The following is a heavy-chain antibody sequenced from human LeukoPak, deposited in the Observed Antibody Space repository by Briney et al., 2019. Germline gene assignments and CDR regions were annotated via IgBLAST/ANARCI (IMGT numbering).Heavy chain of an antibody. D-gene: IGHD1-26*01. CDR3: AKQANLGWGSAFDI. V-gene: IGHV3-23*01. CDR2: ISGSGGST. Sequence: GGSLRLSCAASGFTFSSYWLHWVRQAPGKGLEWVSTISGSGGSTYYADSVKGWFPIFRGNSKNTLYLQMNSLSAEDTAVYYCAKQANLGWGSAFDIWGQGTMVTVSS. CDR1: GFTFSSYW. J-gene: IGHJ3*02.